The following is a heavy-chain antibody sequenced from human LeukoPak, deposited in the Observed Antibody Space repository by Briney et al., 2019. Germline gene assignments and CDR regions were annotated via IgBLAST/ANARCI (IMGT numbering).Heavy chain of an antibody. CDR1: GFTFSSYG. Sequence: GRSLRLSCAASGFTFSSYGMHWVRQAPGKGLEWVAVIWYDGSNKYYADSVKGRFTISRDNSKNTLYLQMNSLRAEDTAVYYCARDGDGSPGGYWGQGTLATVSS. D-gene: IGHD1-26*01. J-gene: IGHJ4*02. CDR3: ARDGDGSPGGY. CDR2: IWYDGSNK. V-gene: IGHV3-33*01.